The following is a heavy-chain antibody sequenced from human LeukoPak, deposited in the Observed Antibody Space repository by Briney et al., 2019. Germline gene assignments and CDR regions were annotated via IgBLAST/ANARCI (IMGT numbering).Heavy chain of an antibody. Sequence: SETLSLTCTVSGGSISNSRYYWGWIRQTPGKGLEWIGTMHYSGSTYYNPYLKIRVTISVDTSKNQFSLKLSSVTAADTAVFYCARRASDWSFDYWGQGTLVTVSS. CDR3: ARRASDWSFDY. J-gene: IGHJ4*02. D-gene: IGHD6-19*01. CDR2: MHYSGST. CDR1: GGSISNSRYY. V-gene: IGHV4-39*01.